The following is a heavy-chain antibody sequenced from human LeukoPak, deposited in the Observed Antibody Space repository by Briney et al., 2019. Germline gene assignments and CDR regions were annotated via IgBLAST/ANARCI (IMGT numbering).Heavy chain of an antibody. D-gene: IGHD4-17*01. V-gene: IGHV2-5*02. J-gene: IGHJ5*02. CDR1: GFSLSTSGVG. CDR3: AQLIYGDFAYHS. Sequence: SGPTLVKPTQTLTLTCTFSGFSLSTSGVGVGWIRQPPGKAQEWLALIYWDDDKRYSPSLRSRLTITKDTSKNQVVLTMTNMDPVDTATYYRAQLIYGDFAYHSWGQGTLVTVSS. CDR2: IYWDDDK.